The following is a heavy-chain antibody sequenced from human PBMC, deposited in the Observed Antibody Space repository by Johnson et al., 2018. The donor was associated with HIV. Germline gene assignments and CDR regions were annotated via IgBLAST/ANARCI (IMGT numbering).Heavy chain of an antibody. D-gene: IGHD6-19*01. V-gene: IGHV3-9*01. CDR1: GFTFDDYA. CDR3: ATDMVRYTSDVDAFDV. Sequence: VQLVESGGGLVQPGRSLRLSCAASGFTFDDYAMHWVRQVPGKGLEWVSGISWNSGSIGYADSVKGRFTISRDNAKNSLYLQMNSLRTEDTAFYYCATDMVRYTSDVDAFDVWGQGTMVTVSS. J-gene: IGHJ3*01. CDR2: ISWNSGSI.